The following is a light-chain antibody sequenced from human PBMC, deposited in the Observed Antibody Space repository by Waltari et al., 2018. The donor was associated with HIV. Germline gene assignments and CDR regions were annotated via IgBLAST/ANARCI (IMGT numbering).Light chain of an antibody. Sequence: DIVFTRSPDALAVALGERGTINCESSQGLLSNKKNGIGVYQQKPGQPPKSHIACASIRESGVPDRFSGSGSGTDFTLTISNLQAEDVAVYYCHQYHTAPLSFGGGTQVGVK. CDR3: HQYHTAPLS. V-gene: IGKV4-1*01. CDR2: CAS. J-gene: IGKJ4*01. CDR1: QGLLSNKKNG.